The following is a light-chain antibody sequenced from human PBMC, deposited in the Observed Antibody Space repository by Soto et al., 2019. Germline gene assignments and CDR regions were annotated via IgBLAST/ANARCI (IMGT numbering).Light chain of an antibody. CDR3: QQYDSYPLT. CDR2: KAS. J-gene: IGKJ4*01. CDR1: QTISTW. V-gene: IGKV1-5*03. Sequence: DIQMTQSPSTLSASIRDRVTITCRASQTISTWLAWYQQKPGKAPKLLIYKASNLESGVSSRFSGSGSGTEFTLTISSLQPDDFASYYCQQYDSYPLTFGGGTKVEIK.